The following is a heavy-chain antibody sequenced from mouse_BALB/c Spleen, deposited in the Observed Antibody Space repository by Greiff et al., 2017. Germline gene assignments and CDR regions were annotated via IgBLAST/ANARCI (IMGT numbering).Heavy chain of an antibody. D-gene: IGHD2-4*01. CDR2: ISSGGGST. J-gene: IGHJ4*01. V-gene: IGHV5-12-1*01. Sequence: EVMLVESGGGLVKPGGSLKLSCAASGFAFSSYDMSWVRQTPEKRLEWVAYISSGGGSTYYPDTVKGRFTISRDNAKNTLYLQMSSLKSEDTAMYYCARGGITTWDYAMDYWGQGTSVTVSS. CDR1: GFAFSSYD. CDR3: ARGGITTWDYAMDY.